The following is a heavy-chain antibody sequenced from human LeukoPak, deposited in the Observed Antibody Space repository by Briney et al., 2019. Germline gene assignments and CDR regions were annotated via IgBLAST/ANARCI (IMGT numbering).Heavy chain of an antibody. CDR1: AFTFDDYA. Sequence: GGSLRLSCAASAFTFDDYAMHWVRQAPGKGLEWVSGISWNSGSIGYADSVKGRFTISRDNVKNSLYLQMNSLRAEDTALYYCAKAGSVSIAATPKYFDYWGQGTLVTVSS. V-gene: IGHV3-9*01. D-gene: IGHD2-15*01. CDR3: AKAGSVSIAATPKYFDY. J-gene: IGHJ4*02. CDR2: ISWNSGSI.